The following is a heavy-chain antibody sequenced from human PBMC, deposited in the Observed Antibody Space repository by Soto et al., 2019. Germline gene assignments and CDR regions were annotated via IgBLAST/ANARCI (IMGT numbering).Heavy chain of an antibody. J-gene: IGHJ3*02. CDR1: GFTFSSYS. D-gene: IGHD2-2*01. CDR3: ARDQLPRNANPREAFDI. Sequence: EVQLVESGGGLVKPGGSLRLSCAASGFTFSSYSMNWVRQAPGKGLEWVSSISSSSSSYIYYADSVKGRFTISRDNAKNSLYLQMNSLRAEDTAVYYCARDQLPRNANPREAFDIWGQGTMVTVSS. CDR2: ISSSSSSYI. V-gene: IGHV3-21*01.